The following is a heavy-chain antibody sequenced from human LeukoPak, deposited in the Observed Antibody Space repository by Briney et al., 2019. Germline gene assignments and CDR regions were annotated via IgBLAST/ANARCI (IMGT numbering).Heavy chain of an antibody. CDR2: INHSGGI. Sequence: SETLSLTCAVFGGSFSGYYWSWIRQPPGKGLEWIGEINHSGGINYNSSLKSRVTISVDTSKNQFSLKLSSVTAADTAVYYCARLSLTAAAQADYWGQGTLVTVSS. CDR3: ARLSLTAAAQADY. CDR1: GGSFSGYY. V-gene: IGHV4-34*01. D-gene: IGHD6-13*01. J-gene: IGHJ4*02.